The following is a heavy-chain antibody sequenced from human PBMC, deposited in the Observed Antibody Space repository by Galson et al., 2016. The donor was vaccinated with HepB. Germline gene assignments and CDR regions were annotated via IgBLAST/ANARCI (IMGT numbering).Heavy chain of an antibody. CDR3: ALYFVGNGGRGY. CDR1: GGSITNDH. V-gene: IGHV4-59*01. J-gene: IGHJ4*02. CDR2: TYYSGSI. Sequence: SETLSLTCTVSGGSITNDHWSWVRQPPGKGLEWIGDTYYSGSINYNPSLKSRVTISVDRSKNQYSLTLSSVTAADTAVYFGALYFVGNGGRGYWGQGILVTVSS. D-gene: IGHD2-8*01.